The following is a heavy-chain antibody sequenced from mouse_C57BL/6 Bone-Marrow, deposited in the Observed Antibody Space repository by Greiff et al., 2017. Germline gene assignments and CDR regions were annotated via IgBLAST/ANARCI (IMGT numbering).Heavy chain of an antibody. V-gene: IGHV1-69*01. CDR1: GYTFTSYW. CDR3: AGECRRRGQYYCDY. J-gene: IGHJ2*01. Sequence: VQLQQPGAELVMPGASVKLSCKASGYTFTSYWMHWVKQRPGQGLEWIGEIDPSGSYTNYNQKFKGKSTVTVDKSSSTAYMQLSSLTSKDSAVYYCAGECRRRGQYYCDYWGQGTTLTVSA. D-gene: IGHD2-12*01. CDR2: IDPSGSYT.